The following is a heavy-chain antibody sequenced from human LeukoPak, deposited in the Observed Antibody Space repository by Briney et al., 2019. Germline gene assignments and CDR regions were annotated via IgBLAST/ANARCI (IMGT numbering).Heavy chain of an antibody. CDR2: INPSGGST. Sequence: ASVKGSCKASGYTFTSYYMHWVRQATGQGLEWMGIINPSGGSTSYAKKFQGRVTMTRDTSTSTVYMELSSLRSEDTAVYYCARGLEAAGATDYWGQGTLVTVSS. D-gene: IGHD1-26*01. CDR1: GYTFTSYY. V-gene: IGHV1-46*01. J-gene: IGHJ4*02. CDR3: ARGLEAAGATDY.